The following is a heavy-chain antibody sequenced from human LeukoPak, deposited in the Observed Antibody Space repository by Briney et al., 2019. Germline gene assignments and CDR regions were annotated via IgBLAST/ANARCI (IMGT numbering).Heavy chain of an antibody. CDR1: GFTFSSYW. V-gene: IGHV3-7*01. D-gene: IGHD2-15*01. Sequence: QSGGSLRLSCAASGFTFSSYWMTWVRQAPGKGLEWVAKIKQDGSEKYYVDSVKGRFTISRDNAKNSLYLQMNSLGAEDTAVYYCAKDVVVAATRGWFDPWGQGTLVTVSS. CDR3: AKDVVVAATRGWFDP. J-gene: IGHJ5*02. CDR2: IKQDGSEK.